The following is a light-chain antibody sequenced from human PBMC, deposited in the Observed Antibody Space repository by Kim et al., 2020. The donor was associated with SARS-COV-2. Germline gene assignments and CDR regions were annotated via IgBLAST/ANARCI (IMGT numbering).Light chain of an antibody. J-gene: IGKJ2*01. CDR1: QSVSSNY. Sequence: EIVLTQSPGTLSLSPGERATLSCRASQSVSSNYLAWFQQKPGQAPRLLIYGASSSAAGITDRFSGSGSGTDFTLTINRLEPEDFAVYFCQQYGNSPRTFGQGTKLEIK. CDR3: QQYGNSPRT. CDR2: GAS. V-gene: IGKV3-20*01.